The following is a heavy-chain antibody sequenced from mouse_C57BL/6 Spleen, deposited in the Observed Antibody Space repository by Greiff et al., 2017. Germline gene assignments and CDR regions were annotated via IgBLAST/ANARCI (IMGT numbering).Heavy chain of an antibody. V-gene: IGHV5-16*01. J-gene: IGHJ4*01. CDR2: INYDGSSP. CDR3: AREDYDDDKLAMDY. D-gene: IGHD2-4*01. Sequence: EVQLVESEGGLVQPGSSMKLSCTASGFTFSDYYLAWVRQVPDKGLEWVANINYDGSSPYYLDALKSRFIISRDNAKNILYQQMSSLKSEDTATYYCAREDYDDDKLAMDYWGQGTSVTVSS. CDR1: GFTFSDYY.